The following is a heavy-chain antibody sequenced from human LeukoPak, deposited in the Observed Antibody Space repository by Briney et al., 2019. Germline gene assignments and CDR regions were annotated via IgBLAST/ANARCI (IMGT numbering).Heavy chain of an antibody. CDR1: GGSISSGGYY. Sequence: PWETLSHTCTVSGGSISSGGYYWSWIRQHPGKGLEWIGYIYYSGGTYYNPSLKSRVTISVDTSKNQFSLKLSSVTAADTAVYYCARAGLEWLANFDYWGQGTLVTVSS. CDR2: IYYSGGT. V-gene: IGHV4-31*03. D-gene: IGHD3-3*01. CDR3: ARAGLEWLANFDY. J-gene: IGHJ4*02.